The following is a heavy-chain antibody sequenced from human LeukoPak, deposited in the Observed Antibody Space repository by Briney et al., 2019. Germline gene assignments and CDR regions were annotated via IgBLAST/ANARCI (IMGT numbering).Heavy chain of an antibody. D-gene: IGHD3-3*01. CDR1: GYTFTGYY. Sequence: GASVKVSCKASGYTFTGYYMHWVRQAPGQGLEWMGWINPNSGGTNYAQKFQGRVTMTRDTSISTAYMELSRLRSDDTAVYYCARVVTFGVQPPLYNWFDPWGQGTLVTVSS. V-gene: IGHV1-2*02. CDR3: ARVVTFGVQPPLYNWFDP. J-gene: IGHJ5*02. CDR2: INPNSGGT.